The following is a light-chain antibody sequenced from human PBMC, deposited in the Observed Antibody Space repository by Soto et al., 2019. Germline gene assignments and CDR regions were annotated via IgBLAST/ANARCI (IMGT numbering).Light chain of an antibody. V-gene: IGLV2-14*01. CDR3: SSYTSNSTLYV. Sequence: QSALTQPASVSGSPGQSITISCTGTSSDVGGYNYVSWYQQPPGKAPELMIYEVSNRPSGVSNRFSGSKSGNTASLTISGLQVEDEADYYCSSYTSNSTLYVFGTGTKVTVL. CDR1: SSDVGGYNY. CDR2: EVS. J-gene: IGLJ1*01.